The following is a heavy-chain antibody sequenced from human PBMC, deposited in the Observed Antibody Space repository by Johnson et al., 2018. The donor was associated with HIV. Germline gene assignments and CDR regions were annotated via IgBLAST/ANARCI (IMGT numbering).Heavy chain of an antibody. CDR1: GFSISTYW. V-gene: IGHV3-7*01. J-gene: IGHJ3*02. CDR3: ARFYSSGWSDAFDI. Sequence: VQLVESGGGVVQPGRSLRLSCAASGFSISTYWLSWVRQAPGKGLEWLANINQDGSEMYYVDSVKGRFTISRDNDKNSLFMHMNRLRAEDTAVYYCARFYSSGWSDAFDIWGQGTMVTVSS. D-gene: IGHD6-19*01. CDR2: INQDGSEM.